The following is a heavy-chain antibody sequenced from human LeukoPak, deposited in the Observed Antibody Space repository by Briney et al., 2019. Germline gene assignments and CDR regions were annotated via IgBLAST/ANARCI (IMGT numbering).Heavy chain of an antibody. CDR3: ARLGNGYYFDY. V-gene: IGHV4-61*08. CDR2: IYYSGST. CDR1: GGSISSGGYS. Sequence: PSQTLSLTCAVSGGSISSGGYSWSWIRQPPGKGLEWIGYIYYSGSTNYNPSLKSRVTISGDTSKNQFSLKLNSVTAADTAVCYCARLGNGYYFDYWGQGTLVTVSS. J-gene: IGHJ4*02. D-gene: IGHD1-26*01.